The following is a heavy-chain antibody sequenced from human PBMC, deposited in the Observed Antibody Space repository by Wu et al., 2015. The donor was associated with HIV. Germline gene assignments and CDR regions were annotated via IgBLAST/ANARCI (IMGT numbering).Heavy chain of an antibody. CDR3: ARAGRDFGVVIVYNWFDP. J-gene: IGHJ5*02. Sequence: QVQLVQSGAEVKKPGASVKVSCKASGYTFTSYYMHWVRQAPGQGLEWMGIINPSGGSTSYAQKFQGRVTMTRDTSTSTVYMELSSLRSEDTAVYYCARAGRDFGVVIVYNWFDPVGPGNPGHRLL. CDR2: INPSGGST. CDR1: GYTFTSYY. D-gene: IGHD3-3*01. V-gene: IGHV1-46*03.